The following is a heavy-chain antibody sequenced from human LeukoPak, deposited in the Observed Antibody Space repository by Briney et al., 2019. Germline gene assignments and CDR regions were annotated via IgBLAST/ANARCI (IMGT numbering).Heavy chain of an antibody. J-gene: IGHJ6*03. Sequence: PSETLSLTCTVSGGSISSYYWSWIRQPPGKGLEWIGYIYYSGSTNYNPSLKSRVTISVDTSKNQFSPKLSSVTAADTAVYYCARAGNDWNDRYYYYYMDVWGKGTTVTVSS. CDR2: IYYSGST. CDR3: ARAGNDWNDRYYYYYMDV. CDR1: GGSISSYY. D-gene: IGHD1-1*01. V-gene: IGHV4-59*01.